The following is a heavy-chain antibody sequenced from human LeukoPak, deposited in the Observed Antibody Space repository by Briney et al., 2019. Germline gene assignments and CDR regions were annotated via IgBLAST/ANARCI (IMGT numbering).Heavy chain of an antibody. V-gene: IGHV3-21*01. D-gene: IGHD2/OR15-2a*01. CDR1: GFTFSSST. CDR3: ARDPLRSYFDY. J-gene: IGHJ4*02. CDR2: IRSSSSYI. Sequence: GGSLRLSCAASGFTFSSSTMNWVRQAPGKGLEWVSSIRSSSSYIYYADSVKGRFTISRDNAKSSLYLQMNSLRAEDTAVYYCARDPLRSYFDYWGQGTLVTVSS.